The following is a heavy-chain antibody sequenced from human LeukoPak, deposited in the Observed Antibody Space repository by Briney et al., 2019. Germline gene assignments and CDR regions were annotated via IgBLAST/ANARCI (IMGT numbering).Heavy chain of an antibody. Sequence: GGSLRLSYAAFGFTFSSYSMNWVRQAPGKGLEWVSSISSSSSYIYYADSVKGRFTISRDNAKNSLYVQMNSLRAEDTAVYYCVRDMTTATTCYLQHWGQGTLVTVSS. CDR2: ISSSSSYI. J-gene: IGHJ1*01. CDR1: GFTFSSYS. D-gene: IGHD4-17*01. CDR3: VRDMTTATTCYLQH. V-gene: IGHV3-21*01.